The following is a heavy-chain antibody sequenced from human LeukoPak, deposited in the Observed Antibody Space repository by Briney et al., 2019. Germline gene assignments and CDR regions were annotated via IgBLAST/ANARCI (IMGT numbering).Heavy chain of an antibody. CDR1: GFTFSHYW. J-gene: IGHJ4*02. V-gene: IGHV3-7*01. Sequence: PGGSLRLSCAVSGFTFSHYWMSWVRQAPGKGLEWVATIKPDGSYNDYVDSVKGRFTISRGNAKNSLYLQMSSLRAEDTAVYYCANEMNWSFGYRGQGTLVTVSS. CDR2: IKPDGSYN. CDR3: ANEMNWSFGY. D-gene: IGHD1-1*01.